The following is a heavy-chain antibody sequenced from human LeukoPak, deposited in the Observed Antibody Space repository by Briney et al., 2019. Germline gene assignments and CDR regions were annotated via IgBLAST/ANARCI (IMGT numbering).Heavy chain of an antibody. Sequence: SGTLSLTCAVSGGSISSSNWWSWVRQPPGKGLEWIGEIYHSGSTNYNPSLKSRVTISVDKSKNQFSLKLSSVTAADTAVYYCARDYYDSSGYYYRDVWGQGTTVTVSS. V-gene: IGHV4-4*02. CDR2: IYHSGST. J-gene: IGHJ6*03. D-gene: IGHD3-22*01. CDR3: ARDYYDSSGYYYRDV. CDR1: GGSISSSNW.